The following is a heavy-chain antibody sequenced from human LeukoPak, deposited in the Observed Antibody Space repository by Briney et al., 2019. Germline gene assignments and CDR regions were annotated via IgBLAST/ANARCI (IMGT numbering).Heavy chain of an antibody. CDR3: ARAHTYYYGSGSYYVDY. V-gene: IGHV3-30*03. CDR1: GFTFSHYG. Sequence: PGRSLRLSCVTSGFTFSHYGMHWVRQLPGKGLEWVAAISFDAEGDYHVDSVKGRFTISRDNSKNTLYLQMNSLRVEDTAVYYCARAHTYYYGSGSYYVDYWGQGTLVTVSS. J-gene: IGHJ4*02. CDR2: ISFDAEGD. D-gene: IGHD3-10*01.